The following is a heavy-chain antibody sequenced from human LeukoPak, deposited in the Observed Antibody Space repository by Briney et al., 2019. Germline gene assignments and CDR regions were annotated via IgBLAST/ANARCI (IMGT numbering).Heavy chain of an antibody. CDR2: IIPIFGTA. D-gene: IGHD2-21*02. V-gene: IGHV1-69*05. CDR3: ARVVYCGGDCLMGYMDV. Sequence: GASVKVSCKASGGTFSSYAISWVRQAPGQGLEWMGRIIPIFGTANYAQKFQGRVTITTDESTSTAYMDLSSLRSEDTAVYYCARVVYCGGDCLMGYMDVWGKGTTVTVSS. CDR1: GGTFSSYA. J-gene: IGHJ6*03.